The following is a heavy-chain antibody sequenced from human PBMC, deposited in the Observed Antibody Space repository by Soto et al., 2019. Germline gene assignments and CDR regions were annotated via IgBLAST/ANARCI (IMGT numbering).Heavy chain of an antibody. CDR3: AKDPGEGYCSSTSCYIAAFDI. J-gene: IGHJ3*02. CDR2: ISGSGGST. Sequence: VGSLRLSCAVSGFTFSSYAMSWVRQAPGKGLEWVSAISGSGGSTYYADSVKGRFTISRDNSKNTLYLQMNSLRAEDTAVYYCAKDPGEGYCSSTSCYIAAFDIWGQGTMVTVSS. CDR1: GFTFSSYA. V-gene: IGHV3-23*01. D-gene: IGHD2-2*01.